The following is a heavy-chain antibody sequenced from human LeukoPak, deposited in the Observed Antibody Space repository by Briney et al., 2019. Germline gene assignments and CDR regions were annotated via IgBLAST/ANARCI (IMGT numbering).Heavy chain of an antibody. CDR3: VRGPRYYDDSGFHYGVFDI. CDR2: IYPGGDI. V-gene: IGHV3-53*01. J-gene: IGHJ3*02. CDR1: GFTFSSYE. D-gene: IGHD3-22*01. Sequence: PGGSLRLSCAASGFTFSSYEMNWVRQAPGRGLQWVSLIYPGGDIYYADSVKGRFIISRGNSKNTLSLQMNSLTADDTAVYYCVRGPRYYDDSGFHYGVFDIWGQGTVVTVSS.